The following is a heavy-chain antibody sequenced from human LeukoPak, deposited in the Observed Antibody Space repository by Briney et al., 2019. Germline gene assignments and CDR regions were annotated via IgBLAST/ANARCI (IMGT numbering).Heavy chain of an antibody. J-gene: IGHJ4*02. D-gene: IGHD3-16*01. CDR2: INSDGRST. V-gene: IGHV3-74*01. CDR3: ARVRWGGLYYFDY. CDR1: GFTFSSYW. Sequence: RPGGSLRLSCAASGFTFSSYWMHWVRQAPGKGLVGVSRINSDGRSTNYADSVKGRFTISRDNAKNTLYLQMNSLRAEDTAVYYCARVRWGGLYYFDYWGQGTLVTVSS.